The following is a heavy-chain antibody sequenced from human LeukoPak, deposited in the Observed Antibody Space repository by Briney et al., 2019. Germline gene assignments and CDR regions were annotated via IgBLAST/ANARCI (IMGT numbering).Heavy chain of an antibody. CDR1: GFTFSSYS. Sequence: PGGSLRLSCAASGFTFSSYSMNWVRQAPGKGLEWVALIRYDGSNKYYADSVQGRFTISRDNSKNTVYLQRNSLRAEDTAVYYCAKDLVAVATHTPIDYWGQGTLVTVSS. V-gene: IGHV3-30*02. CDR3: AKDLVAVATHTPIDY. CDR2: IRYDGSNK. J-gene: IGHJ4*02. D-gene: IGHD6-19*01.